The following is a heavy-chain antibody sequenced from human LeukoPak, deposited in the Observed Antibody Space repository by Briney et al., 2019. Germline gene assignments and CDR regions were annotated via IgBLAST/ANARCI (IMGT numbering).Heavy chain of an antibody. Sequence: GASVTVSCKASAYTFTSYDINWVRQATGQGLEWKGWMNPNSGNTGYAQKFQGRVTITSNTSISTAYMELSSLRSEDTAVYYCARGRLTAAALDYWGQGTLVTVSS. CDR2: MNPNSGNT. D-gene: IGHD2-2*01. V-gene: IGHV1-8*01. CDR3: ARGRLTAAALDY. J-gene: IGHJ4*02. CDR1: AYTFTSYD.